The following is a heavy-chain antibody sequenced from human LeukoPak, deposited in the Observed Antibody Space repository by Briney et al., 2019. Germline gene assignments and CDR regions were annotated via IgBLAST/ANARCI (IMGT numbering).Heavy chain of an antibody. CDR1: GFTFSNAW. Sequence: GGSLRLSCAASGFTFSNAWMSWVRQAPGKGLEWVGRIKSKTDGGTTDYAAPVKGRFTISRDDSKNTLYLQMNSLRAEDTAVYYCAKDPFGSGSYYHDYWGQGTLVTVSS. CDR2: IKSKTDGGTT. D-gene: IGHD1-26*01. CDR3: AKDPFGSGSYYHDY. V-gene: IGHV3-15*01. J-gene: IGHJ4*02.